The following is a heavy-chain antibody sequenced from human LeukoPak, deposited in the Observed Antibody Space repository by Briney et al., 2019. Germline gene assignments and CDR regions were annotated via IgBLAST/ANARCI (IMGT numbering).Heavy chain of an antibody. J-gene: IGHJ4*02. Sequence: GESLQISCQGSGYSFTSYWIGWVRQMPGKGLEWMGIIYPGDSDTRYSPSLQGQVTISADKSISTAYLQWSSLKASDTAMYYCASSGSYPFVDFDYWGQGTLVTVSS. V-gene: IGHV5-51*01. CDR1: GYSFTSYW. CDR2: IYPGDSDT. CDR3: ASSGSYPFVDFDY. D-gene: IGHD1-26*01.